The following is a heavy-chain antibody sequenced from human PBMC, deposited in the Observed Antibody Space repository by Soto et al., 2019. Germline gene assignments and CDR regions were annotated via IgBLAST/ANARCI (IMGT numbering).Heavy chain of an antibody. V-gene: IGHV3-21*01. J-gene: IGHJ4*02. CDR2: ISSSSSYI. Sequence: GGSLRLSCAASGFTFSSYSMNWVRQAPGKGLEWVSSISSSSSYIYYADSVKGRFTISRDNAKNSLYLQMNSLRAEDTAVYYCASEVPAAAERGDYWGQGTLVTVSS. CDR3: ASEVPAAAERGDY. CDR1: GFTFSSYS. D-gene: IGHD6-13*01.